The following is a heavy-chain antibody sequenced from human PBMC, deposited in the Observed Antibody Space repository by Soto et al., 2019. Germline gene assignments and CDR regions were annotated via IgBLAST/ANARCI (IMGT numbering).Heavy chain of an antibody. CDR3: ARDSRDYYDSSGYYYPKYYYYYGMDV. J-gene: IGHJ6*02. CDR1: GGSISSYY. D-gene: IGHD3-22*01. Sequence: SETLSLTCTVSGGSISSYYWSWIRQPPGKGLKWIGYIYYRGSTNYNPSLKSRVTISVDTSKNQFSLKLSSVTAADTAVYYCARDSRDYYDSSGYYYPKYYYYYGMDVWGQGTTVTV. CDR2: IYYRGST. V-gene: IGHV4-59*01.